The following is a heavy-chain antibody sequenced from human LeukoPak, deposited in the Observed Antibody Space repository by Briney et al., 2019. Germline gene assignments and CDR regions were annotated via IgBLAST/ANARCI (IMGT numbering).Heavy chain of an antibody. CDR3: VELDGEYYYET. V-gene: IGHV3-64D*09. J-gene: IGHJ5*02. D-gene: IGHD3-22*01. CDR2: ISNNGDST. Sequence: PGGSLRLSCSASGFTFSTYAMHWVRQAPGKGLEYVSAISNNGDSTYYADSVKGRFTISRDNSKNTLFLQMSSLRTEDTAMYYCVELDGEYYYETWGQGSLVTVSS. CDR1: GFTFSTYA.